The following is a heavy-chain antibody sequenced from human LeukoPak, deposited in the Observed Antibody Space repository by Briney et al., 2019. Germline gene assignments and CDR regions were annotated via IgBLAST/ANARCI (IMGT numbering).Heavy chain of an antibody. Sequence: SETLSLTCTVSGYSISSGYYWGWIRQPPGKGLEWIGSGSTYYNPSLKSRVTISIDTSKNQFSLKLSSVTAADTAIYYCARDMTGSYDYWGQGTLVTVSS. V-gene: IGHV4-38-2*02. CDR3: ARDMTGSYDY. CDR2: SGST. D-gene: IGHD1-26*01. CDR1: GYSISSGYY. J-gene: IGHJ4*02.